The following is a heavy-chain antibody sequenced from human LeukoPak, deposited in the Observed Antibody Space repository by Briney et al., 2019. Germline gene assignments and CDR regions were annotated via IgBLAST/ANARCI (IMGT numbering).Heavy chain of an antibody. CDR1: GGSISSSSYY. J-gene: IGHJ4*02. CDR3: ARGEQLVPYYFDY. D-gene: IGHD6-6*01. CDR2: IYYSGST. V-gene: IGHV4-39*07. Sequence: SETLSLTCTVPGGSISSSSYYWGWIRQPPGKGLEWIGSIYYSGSTYYNPSLKSRVTISVDTSKDQFSLKLSSVTAADTAIYYCARGEQLVPYYFDYWGQGTLVTVSS.